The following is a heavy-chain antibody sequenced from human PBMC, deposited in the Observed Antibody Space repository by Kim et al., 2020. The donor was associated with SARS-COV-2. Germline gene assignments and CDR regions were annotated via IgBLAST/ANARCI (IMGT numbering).Heavy chain of an antibody. Sequence: GESLKISCKGSGYSFTSYWIGWVRQMPGKGLEWMGIIYPGDSDTRYSPSFQGQVTISADKSISTAYLQWSSLKASDTAMYYCAIPLYSGYDSLELPYNWFDPWGQGTLVTVSS. V-gene: IGHV5-51*01. CDR2: IYPGDSDT. J-gene: IGHJ5*02. D-gene: IGHD5-12*01. CDR3: AIPLYSGYDSLELPYNWFDP. CDR1: GYSFTSYW.